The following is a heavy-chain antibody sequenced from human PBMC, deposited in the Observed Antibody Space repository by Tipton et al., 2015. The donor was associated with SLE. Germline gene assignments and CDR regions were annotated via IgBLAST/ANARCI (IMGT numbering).Heavy chain of an antibody. CDR2: INHSGST. J-gene: IGHJ4*02. CDR3: ATPGYCSGGSCYPALGY. CDR1: GGSFRGYY. Sequence: TLSLTCAVYGGSFRGYYWSWIRQPPGKGLEWIGEINHSGSTNYNPSLKSRVIISVDTSKNQFSLKLSSVTAADTAVCYCATPGYCSGGSCYPALGYWGQGTLVTVSS. V-gene: IGHV4-34*01. D-gene: IGHD2-15*01.